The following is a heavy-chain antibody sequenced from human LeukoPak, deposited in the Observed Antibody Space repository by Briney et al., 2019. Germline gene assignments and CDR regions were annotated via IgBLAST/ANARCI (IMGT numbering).Heavy chain of an antibody. CDR3: ARRYYYDSSGYYLAHDAFAI. J-gene: IGHJ3*02. Sequence: GDSLKISCKGSGYSFTSHGIGWVRQMPGKGLEWMGIIYSGDSETRYSPSFQGQVTISADKSISTAYLKWSSLKASDTAMYYCARRYYYDSSGYYLAHDAFAIWGQGTMVAVSS. CDR1: GYSFTSHG. D-gene: IGHD3-22*01. V-gene: IGHV5-51*01. CDR2: IYSGDSET.